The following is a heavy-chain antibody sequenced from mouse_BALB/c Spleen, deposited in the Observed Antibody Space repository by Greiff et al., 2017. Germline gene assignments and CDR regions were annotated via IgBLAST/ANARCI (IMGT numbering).Heavy chain of an antibody. CDR3: TSTMITTYYFDY. D-gene: IGHD2-4*01. V-gene: IGHV6-6*02. CDR2: IRLKSNNYAT. CDR1: GFTFSNYW. Sequence: EVMLVESGGGLVQPGGSMKLSCVASGFTFSNYWMNWVRQSPEKGLEWVAEIRLKSNNYATHYAESVKGRFTISRDDSKSSVYLQMNNLRAEDTGIYYCTSTMITTYYFDYWGQGTTLTVSS. J-gene: IGHJ2*01.